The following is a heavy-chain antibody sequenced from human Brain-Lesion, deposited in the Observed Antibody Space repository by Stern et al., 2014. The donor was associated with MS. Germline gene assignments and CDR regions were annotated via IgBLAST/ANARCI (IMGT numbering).Heavy chain of an antibody. CDR1: GGSINSGGYY. CDR2: IYYTGSA. CDR3: ARGARYSDSSGYYFYFDY. V-gene: IGHV4-31*03. D-gene: IGHD3-22*01. Sequence: QVQLVQSGPGLVKPSQTLPLTCTVSGGSINSGGYYWSWIRQDPGKGLEWIGYIYYTGSAYYDPSLKSRLSMSIDTSKNQFSLNLNSVTAADTAVYYCARGARYSDSSGYYFYFDYWGQGTLVTVSS. J-gene: IGHJ4*02.